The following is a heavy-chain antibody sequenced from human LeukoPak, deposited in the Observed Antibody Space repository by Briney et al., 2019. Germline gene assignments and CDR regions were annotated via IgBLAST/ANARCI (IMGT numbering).Heavy chain of an antibody. D-gene: IGHD3-10*01. V-gene: IGHV4-39*01. J-gene: IGHJ4*02. CDR3: ARTRYYYNSRSYGAPYYFDY. Sequence: SETLSLTCTVSGGSISSSSYYWGWIRQPPGKGLEWIGSIYYSGSTYYNPSLKSRVTISVDTSKNQFSLKLSSVTAADTAVYYCARTRYYYNSRSYGAPYYFDYWGQGTLDTVSS. CDR1: GGSISSSSYY. CDR2: IYYSGST.